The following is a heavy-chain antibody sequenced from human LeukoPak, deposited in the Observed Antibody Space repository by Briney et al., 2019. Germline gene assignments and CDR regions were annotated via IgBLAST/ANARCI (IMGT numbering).Heavy chain of an antibody. CDR3: AKDQTPYY. Sequence: GGSLRLSCAGSGFSFSSYGMHWVRQAPGKGLEWMAFIRSDGSNKYYADSVKGRFTISRDNSKNTLYLQMNSLRAEGTAVYYCAKDQTPYYWGQGTLVTVSS. CDR1: GFSFSSYG. J-gene: IGHJ4*02. V-gene: IGHV3-30*02. D-gene: IGHD4-23*01. CDR2: IRSDGSNK.